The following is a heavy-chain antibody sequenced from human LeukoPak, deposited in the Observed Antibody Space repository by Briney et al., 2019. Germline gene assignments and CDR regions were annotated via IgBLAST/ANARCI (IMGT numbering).Heavy chain of an antibody. CDR2: ISGSGDTT. J-gene: IGHJ4*02. Sequence: PGGSLRLSCAASGFTFSSYAMSWVRQAPGKGLEWVSAISGSGDTTYYADSAKGRFTISRDNPKNTLYLQMSSLRAEDTAVYYCAKDGMRTSHNYYFDYWGQGTLVTVSS. D-gene: IGHD4/OR15-4a*01. CDR3: AKDGMRTSHNYYFDY. CDR1: GFTFSSYA. V-gene: IGHV3-23*01.